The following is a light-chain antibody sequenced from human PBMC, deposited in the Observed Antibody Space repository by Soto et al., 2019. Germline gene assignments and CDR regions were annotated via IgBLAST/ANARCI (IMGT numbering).Light chain of an antibody. CDR3: QQRSNLPWT. J-gene: IGKJ1*01. CDR2: DAS. Sequence: IVLTQSPATLSLSPGERAPLHCRASQRINDYLAWYQQKPGQAPRLLIFDASNRATGIPVRFSGSGSGTDFTLTVSSLEPEDFAVYFCQQRSNLPWTFGQGTKVDI. V-gene: IGKV3-11*01. CDR1: QRINDY.